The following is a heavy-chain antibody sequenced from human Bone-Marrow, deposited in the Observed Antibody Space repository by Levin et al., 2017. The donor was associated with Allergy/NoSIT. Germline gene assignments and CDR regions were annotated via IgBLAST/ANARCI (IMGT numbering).Heavy chain of an antibody. Sequence: ASVKVSCKASGYTFKKYGIRWVRQAPGQGLEWVGWISPDNGQAKYAKKFQGRVSMTTDTSTRTAYLDLNNLRSDATAVFYCAREDCSGGSGHLAESDGYNYYLYYGMDVWGQGTTVTVSS. CDR2: ISPDNGQA. V-gene: IGHV1-18*01. CDR1: GYTFKKYG. D-gene: IGHD2-15*01. CDR3: AREDCSGGSGHLAESDGYNYYLYYGMDV. J-gene: IGHJ6*02.